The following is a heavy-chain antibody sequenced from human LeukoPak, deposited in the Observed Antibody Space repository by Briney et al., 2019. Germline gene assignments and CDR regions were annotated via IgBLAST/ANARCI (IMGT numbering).Heavy chain of an antibody. CDR1: GVSFSTTW. Sequence: GGSLRLSCAASGVSFSTTWMHWVRQASGKGLMWVSHVSSDGSRTYADSVKGRFTVSRDNNKDMVYLQMSSLRAEDTAVYYCATDGAYGLTHWGQGTLVTVSS. V-gene: IGHV3-74*01. CDR2: VSSDGSRT. D-gene: IGHD3-16*01. CDR3: ATDGAYGLTH. J-gene: IGHJ4*02.